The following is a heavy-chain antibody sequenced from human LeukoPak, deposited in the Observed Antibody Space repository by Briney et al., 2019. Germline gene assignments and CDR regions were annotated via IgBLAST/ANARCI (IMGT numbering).Heavy chain of an antibody. Sequence: GESLKISCKGSGYSFSNYWIGWVRQMPGKGLEWMGIIYPGDSNTRYSPSFQGQVTISADKSISTAYLQWSSLKASDSAMYYCARHDSSGFPNYWGQGTLVTVSS. CDR2: IYPGDSNT. V-gene: IGHV5-51*01. CDR1: GYSFSNYW. CDR3: ARHDSSGFPNY. J-gene: IGHJ4*02. D-gene: IGHD3-22*01.